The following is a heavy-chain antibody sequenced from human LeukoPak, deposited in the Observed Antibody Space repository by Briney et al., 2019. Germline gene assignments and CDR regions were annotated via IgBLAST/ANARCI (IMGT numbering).Heavy chain of an antibody. V-gene: IGHV4-30-2*01. CDR1: GGSISSGGYS. Sequence: SQTLSLTCAVSGGSISSGGYSWSWIRQPPGKGLEWIGYIYHSGSTFYNPSPKSRVTISVDRSKNQLSLKLSSVTAADTALYYCARAGYYDSSGYFSFYFDYWGQGALVTVSS. D-gene: IGHD3-22*01. CDR3: ARAGYYDSSGYFSFYFDY. CDR2: IYHSGST. J-gene: IGHJ4*02.